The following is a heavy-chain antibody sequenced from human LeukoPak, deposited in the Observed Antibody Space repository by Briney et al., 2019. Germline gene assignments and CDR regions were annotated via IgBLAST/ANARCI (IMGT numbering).Heavy chain of an antibody. CDR2: IRYDGSNK. Sequence: GGSLRLSCAASGFTFSSYGMHWVRQAPGKGLEWVAFIRYDGSNKYYADSVKGRFTISRDNSKNTLYLQMNSLRAEDTAVYYCAKRGMSYYGSGSYSYYFDYWGQGTLVTVSS. CDR3: AKRGMSYYGSGSYSYYFDY. CDR1: GFTFSSYG. J-gene: IGHJ4*02. V-gene: IGHV3-30*02. D-gene: IGHD3-10*01.